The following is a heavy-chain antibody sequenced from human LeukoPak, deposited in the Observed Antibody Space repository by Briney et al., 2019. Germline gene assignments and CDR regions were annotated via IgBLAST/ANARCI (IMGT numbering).Heavy chain of an antibody. CDR2: IYYSGST. Sequence: KPSETLSLTCTVSGGSISSYYWSWIRQSPGKGLEWIGYIYYSGSTIYNPSLKSRVTISVDTSQNQFSLNLTSVTAADTAVYYRARYGSATIARFDYWGQGTLVTVSS. CDR1: GGSISSYY. CDR3: ARYGSATIARFDY. V-gene: IGHV4-59*08. J-gene: IGHJ4*02. D-gene: IGHD5-24*01.